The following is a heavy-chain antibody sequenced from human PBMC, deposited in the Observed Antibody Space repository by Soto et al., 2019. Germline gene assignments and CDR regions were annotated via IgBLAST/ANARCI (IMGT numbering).Heavy chain of an antibody. CDR1: GGTFSSYA. D-gene: IGHD2-2*01. V-gene: IGHV1-69*01. Sequence: QVQLVQSGAEVKKPGSSVKVSCKASGGTFSSYAISWVRQAPGQGLEWMGGIIPISDTTNYEQKFQGRVTITADEYTSAAYMELSSLRSEYTAGYYCARSQGSSTSLEIYYYYYYGMDVWGQGTTVTVSS. CDR3: ARSQGSSTSLEIYYYYYYGMDV. CDR2: IIPISDTT. J-gene: IGHJ6*02.